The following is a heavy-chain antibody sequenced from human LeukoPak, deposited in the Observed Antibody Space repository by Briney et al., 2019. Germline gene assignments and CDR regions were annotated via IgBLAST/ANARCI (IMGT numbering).Heavy chain of an antibody. CDR3: AREPYDSSGYYPN. J-gene: IGHJ4*02. Sequence: GGSLRLSCAASGFTVSSNYMSWVRQAPGKGLEWISVIYSGGSTYYADSVKGRFTISRDNSKNTLYLQMNSLRAEDTAVYYCAREPYDSSGYYPNWGQGTLVTVSS. V-gene: IGHV3-53*01. D-gene: IGHD3-22*01. CDR2: IYSGGST. CDR1: GFTVSSNY.